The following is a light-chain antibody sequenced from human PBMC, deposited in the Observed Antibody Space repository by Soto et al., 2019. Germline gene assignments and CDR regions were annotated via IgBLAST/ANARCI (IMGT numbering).Light chain of an antibody. J-gene: IGKJ1*01. V-gene: IGKV3-15*01. CDR3: QQYNNLPPT. CDR1: QSVSSN. CDR2: GAS. Sequence: EIVLTQSPATLSVSPGERATLSCRASQSVSSNLAWYQQKPGQAPRLLIYGASTRATGIPARFSGSGSGTDFTLTISSLQSEDSAFYYCQQYNNLPPTFGQGTKVDIK.